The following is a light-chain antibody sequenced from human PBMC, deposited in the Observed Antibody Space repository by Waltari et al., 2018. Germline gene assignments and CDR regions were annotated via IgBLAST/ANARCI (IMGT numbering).Light chain of an antibody. J-gene: IGKJ4*01. CDR2: KAS. V-gene: IGKV1-39*01. CDR1: ENVNNY. CDR3: QHNYGTPLT. Sequence: DIQMTQSPSSLSASVGDRGTITCRASENVNNYLNWYQQKPGKAPKLLIYKASTLQSGVPSRFSGSGSGTDYTFTISSLQSEDVATYYCQHNYGTPLTFGGGTKVEIK.